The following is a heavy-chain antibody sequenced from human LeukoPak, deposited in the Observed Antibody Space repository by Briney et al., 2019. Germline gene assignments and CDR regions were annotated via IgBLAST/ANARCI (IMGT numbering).Heavy chain of an antibody. CDR3: ARGYYDSSGYYPFDY. CDR1: GGSFSGYY. J-gene: IGHJ4*02. V-gene: IGHV4-34*01. Sequence: SETLSLTCAVYGGSFSGYYWSWIRQPPGKGLEWIGEINHSGSTNYNPSLKSRVTISVDTSKNQFSLKLCSVTAADTAVYYCARGYYDSSGYYPFDYWGQGTLVTVSS. D-gene: IGHD3-22*01. CDR2: INHSGST.